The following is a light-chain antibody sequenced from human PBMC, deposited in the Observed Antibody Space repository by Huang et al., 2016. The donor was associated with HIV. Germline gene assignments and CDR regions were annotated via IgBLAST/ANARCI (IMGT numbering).Light chain of an antibody. V-gene: IGKV1-39*01. CDR3: QQSFSTPTYT. CDR2: SAS. J-gene: IGKJ2*01. Sequence: DIQVTQSPSSLSASIGARVTITCRESPTISTYLTWYQQKPVKAPKLLIYSASSLQSWGPSSFSGSGFGTDFTLTISSLQPEDFATYYCQQSFSTPTYTFGQGTKLE. CDR1: PTISTY.